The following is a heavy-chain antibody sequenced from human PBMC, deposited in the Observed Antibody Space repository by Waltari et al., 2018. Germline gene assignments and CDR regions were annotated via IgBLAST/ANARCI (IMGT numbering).Heavy chain of an antibody. D-gene: IGHD3-22*01. J-gene: IGHJ3*02. CDR2: IKQDGSEQ. Sequence: EVQLVESGGGLVQSGGSLRLSCAGSGFTFSNYWMIWVRQAPGKGLEWVANIKQDGSEQHYVDSVRGRFTISRENVKNSLDLQMNSLRAEDTAVYYCARDPYDDGGYAAFDIWGQGTMVTVSS. CDR1: GFTFSNYW. CDR3: ARDPYDDGGYAAFDI. V-gene: IGHV3-7*01.